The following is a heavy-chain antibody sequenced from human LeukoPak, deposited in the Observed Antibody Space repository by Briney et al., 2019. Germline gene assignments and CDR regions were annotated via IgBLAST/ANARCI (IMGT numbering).Heavy chain of an antibody. Sequence: PGGSLRLSCEASGLAFSRHAMTWVRQAPGKGLEWVSGITYSGGSTYYADSVKGRFTISRDNAQNSLYLQMNSLRAEDTAIYYCVRDRGIYRPIDYWGQGTLVTVSS. CDR1: GLAFSRHA. CDR3: VRDRGIYRPIDY. D-gene: IGHD1-26*01. V-gene: IGHV3-23*01. CDR2: ITYSGGST. J-gene: IGHJ4*02.